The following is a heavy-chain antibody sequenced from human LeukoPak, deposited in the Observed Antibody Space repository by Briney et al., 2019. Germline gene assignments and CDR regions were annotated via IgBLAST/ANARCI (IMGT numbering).Heavy chain of an antibody. J-gene: IGHJ4*02. CDR2: IYDTGTT. D-gene: IGHD1-26*01. CDR3: ARLNYYGFDY. V-gene: IGHV4-39*01. Sequence: SETLSLTCTVSGGSISSGSYYWGWIRQPPGKGLEWIGIIYDTGTTYYNASLKSRITIAVDTSKSQFSLKLSSVTAADTAVYYCARLNYYGFDYWGQGTLVTFSS. CDR1: GGSISSGSYY.